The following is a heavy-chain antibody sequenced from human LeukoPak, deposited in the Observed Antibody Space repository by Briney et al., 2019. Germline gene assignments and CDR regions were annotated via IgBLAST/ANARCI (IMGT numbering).Heavy chain of an antibody. J-gene: IGHJ6*03. V-gene: IGHV3-48*01. CDR3: ASGLRGYCSSTSCYGNYYYMDV. CDR1: GFTFSSYS. Sequence: GSLRLSCAASGFTFSSYSMNWVRQAPGKGLEWVSYISSSSSTIYYADSVKGRFTISRDNAKNSLYLQMNSLRAEDTAVYYCASGLRGYCSSTSCYGNYYYMDVWGKGTTVTVSS. D-gene: IGHD2-2*01. CDR2: ISSSSSTI.